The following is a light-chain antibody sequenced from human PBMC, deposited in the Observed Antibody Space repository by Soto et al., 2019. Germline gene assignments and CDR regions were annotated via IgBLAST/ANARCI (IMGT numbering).Light chain of an antibody. J-gene: IGLJ2*01. CDR1: RSNIGSNP. V-gene: IGLV1-44*01. Sequence: QSVLTQPPSASATPGQRVAISCSGTRSNIGSNPVNWFQQLPGTAPKLLIYGSDQRPSGVPDRFSGSKSGTSASLAISGVPAEDEADYYCAVWDDSLFGPVFGAGTKLTVL. CDR3: AVWDDSLFGPV. CDR2: GSD.